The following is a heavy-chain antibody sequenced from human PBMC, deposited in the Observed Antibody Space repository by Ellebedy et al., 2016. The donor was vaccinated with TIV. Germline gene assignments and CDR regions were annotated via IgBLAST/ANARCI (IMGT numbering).Heavy chain of an antibody. Sequence: MPSETLSLTCAVSGGSISSSNWWSWVRQPPGKGLEWIGKIYHSGSTNYNPSLKSRATISVDKSKNQFSLNLSSVTAADTAVYYCASLEMATILDAFDIWGQGTKVTVSS. D-gene: IGHD5-24*01. CDR2: IYHSGST. V-gene: IGHV4-4*02. CDR3: ASLEMATILDAFDI. CDR1: GGSISSSNW. J-gene: IGHJ3*02.